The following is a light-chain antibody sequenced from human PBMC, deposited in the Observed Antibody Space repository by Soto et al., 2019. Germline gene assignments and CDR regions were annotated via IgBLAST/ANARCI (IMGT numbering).Light chain of an antibody. Sequence: DIQMTQSPSPLTASVGDRVTITCRASQSISSYLNWYQQKPGKAPKLLIYAASSLQSGVPSRFSGSGSGTDFTLTISSLQPEDFATDYCQQSYSTPPVTFGQGTRLEIK. CDR1: QSISSY. CDR2: AAS. J-gene: IGKJ5*01. V-gene: IGKV1-39*01. CDR3: QQSYSTPPVT.